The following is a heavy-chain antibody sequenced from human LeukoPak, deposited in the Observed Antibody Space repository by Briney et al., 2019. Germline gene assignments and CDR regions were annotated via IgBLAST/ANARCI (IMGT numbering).Heavy chain of an antibody. Sequence: SETLSLTCTVSGGSVSSGSYYWSWIRQHPGKGLEWIGYIYYSGSTYYNPSLKSRVTISVDTSKNQFSLKLSSVTAADTAVYYCAVTRGYGDVSWYYYYGMDVWGQGTTVTVSS. CDR2: IYYSGST. V-gene: IGHV4-31*03. J-gene: IGHJ6*02. CDR3: AVTRGYGDVSWYYYYGMDV. D-gene: IGHD4-17*01. CDR1: GGSVSSGSYY.